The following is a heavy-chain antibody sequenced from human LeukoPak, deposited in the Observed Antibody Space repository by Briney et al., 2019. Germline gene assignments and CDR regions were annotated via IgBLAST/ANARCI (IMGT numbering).Heavy chain of an antibody. CDR1: GGSISSSSYY. Sequence: SETLSLTCTVSGGSISSSSYYWGWIRQPPGKGLEGIGRTYYSGSTYYNPSLKTRVTISVDTSKNQFSLKLSSVTAADTAVYYCARNLVMVVAATRYYFDYWGQGTLVTVSS. CDR3: ARNLVMVVAATRYYFDY. D-gene: IGHD2-15*01. CDR2: TYYSGST. V-gene: IGHV4-39*01. J-gene: IGHJ4*02.